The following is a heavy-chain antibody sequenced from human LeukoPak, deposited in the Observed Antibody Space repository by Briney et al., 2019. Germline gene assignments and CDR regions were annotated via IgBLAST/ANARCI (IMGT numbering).Heavy chain of an antibody. CDR1: GFTFNSYA. Sequence: PGGSLRLSCAASGFTFNSYAMSWVRQAPGKGLEWVSPISGSGGSKYNANSVKAQSTISRDNPKTTRYLQLNGLKIADTAVYFCARDGGKRGNSAFDSWGQGTEVTASS. J-gene: IGHJ3*01. CDR3: ARDGGKRGNSAFDS. CDR2: ISGSGGSK. V-gene: IGHV3-23*01. D-gene: IGHD4-23*01.